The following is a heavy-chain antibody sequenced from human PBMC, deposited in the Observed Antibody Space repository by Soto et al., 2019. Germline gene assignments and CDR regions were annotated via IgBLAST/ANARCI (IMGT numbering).Heavy chain of an antibody. Sequence: SETLSLTCTVSGGSITSYYWSWIRQPPGKGLEWIGYIYYSGSTNYNPSLKSRVTISVDTSKNQFSLKLSSVTAADTAVYYCARARVSAAYDYWGQGTLVTVSS. CDR3: ARARVSAAYDY. V-gene: IGHV4-59*01. CDR2: IYYSGST. CDR1: GGSITSYY. J-gene: IGHJ4*02. D-gene: IGHD6-13*01.